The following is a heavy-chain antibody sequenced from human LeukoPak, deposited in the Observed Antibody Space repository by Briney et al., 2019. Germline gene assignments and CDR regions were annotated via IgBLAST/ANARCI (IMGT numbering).Heavy chain of an antibody. J-gene: IGHJ4*02. D-gene: IGHD1-26*01. CDR3: ARDSGSYYPFR. CDR1: GFTFSSYS. CDR2: ISSTSSYK. Sequence: GGSLRLSCEASGFTFSSYSMKWVRQAPGKGLEWVSCISSTSSYKYYADSVKGRFTISRDNAKNSLYLQLNSLRAEDTAVYYCARDSGSYYPFRWGQGTLVTVSS. V-gene: IGHV3-21*01.